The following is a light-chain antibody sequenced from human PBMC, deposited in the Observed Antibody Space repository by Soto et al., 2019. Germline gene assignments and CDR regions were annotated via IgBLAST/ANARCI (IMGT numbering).Light chain of an antibody. CDR3: QQYNNWPPFT. Sequence: DILMTQSPDSLAVSLGERATINCKSSQSVLYSSNNKNYLAWYQQKPGQPPKLLIYWASTRESGVPDRFSGSGSGTDFTLTISSLQAEDVAVYYCQQYNNWPPFTFGQGTRLEIK. J-gene: IGKJ5*01. CDR2: WAS. CDR1: QSVLYSSNNKNY. V-gene: IGKV4-1*01.